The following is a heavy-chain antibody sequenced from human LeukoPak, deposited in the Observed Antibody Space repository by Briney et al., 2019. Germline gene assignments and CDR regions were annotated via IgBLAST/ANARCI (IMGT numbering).Heavy chain of an antibody. V-gene: IGHV3-33*01. CDR2: IYHDGSYK. Sequence: GRSLRLSCAASGFTFSSYGMQWVRQAPGKGLEWVGSIYHDGSYKYYADSVKGRFTISRDNPKNTLYLQMNTLRPEDTAVYYCARGPETPTLPDYWGQGTPVTVSS. CDR3: ARGPETPTLPDY. J-gene: IGHJ4*02. D-gene: IGHD5-24*01. CDR1: GFTFSSYG.